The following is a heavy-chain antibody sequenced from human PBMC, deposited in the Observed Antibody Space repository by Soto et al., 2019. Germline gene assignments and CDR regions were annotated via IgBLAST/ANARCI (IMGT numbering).Heavy chain of an antibody. J-gene: IGHJ4*02. V-gene: IGHV3-30*18. CDR3: AKSANFYCSRPKCYKVYFDF. D-gene: IGHD2-2*02. CDR1: GFTFNNYG. Sequence: QVQLVESGGGVVQPGRSLRLSCAASGFTFNNYGMHWVRQAPGKGLEWVAVISYDGSDKYYADSVKGRFIISRDNSKNTPYLRMNSQRADDKAISYWAKSANFYCSRPKCYKVYFDFWGQAAVVTVSS. CDR2: ISYDGSDK.